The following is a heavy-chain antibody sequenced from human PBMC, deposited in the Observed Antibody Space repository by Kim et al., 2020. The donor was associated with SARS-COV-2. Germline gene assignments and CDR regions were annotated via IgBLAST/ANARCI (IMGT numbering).Heavy chain of an antibody. D-gene: IGHD3-22*01. CDR1: GGTFSSYA. CDR2: IIPIFGTA. CDR3: AREGGSITMTPRWFDP. V-gene: IGHV1-69*13. Sequence: SVKVSCQASGGTFSSYAISWVRQAPGQGLEWMGGIIPIFGTANYAQKFQGRVTITADESTSTAYMELSSLRSEDTAVYYCAREGGSITMTPRWFDPWGQGTLVTVSS. J-gene: IGHJ5*02.